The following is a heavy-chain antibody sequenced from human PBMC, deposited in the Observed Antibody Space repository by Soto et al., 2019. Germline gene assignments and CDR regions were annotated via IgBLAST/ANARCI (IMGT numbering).Heavy chain of an antibody. CDR2: ISSSSSTI. Sequence: SLRLSCAASGFTFSSYSMNWVRQAPGKGLEWVSYISSSSSTIYYADSVKGRFTISRDNAKNSLYLQMNSLRDEDTAVYYCATGGVAVAGNRGLDYWGQGNLVTVSS. V-gene: IGHV3-48*02. CDR3: ATGGVAVAGNRGLDY. J-gene: IGHJ4*02. D-gene: IGHD6-19*01. CDR1: GFTFSSYS.